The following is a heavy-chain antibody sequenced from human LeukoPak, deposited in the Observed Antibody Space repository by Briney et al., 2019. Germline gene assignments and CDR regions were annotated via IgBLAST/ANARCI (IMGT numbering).Heavy chain of an antibody. V-gene: IGHV3-7*04. J-gene: IGHJ4*02. CDR2: IKQDGSEK. Sequence: GGSLRLSCAASGFTFSNCWMSWVRQAPGKGLEWVANIKQDGSEKYYVDSVKGRFTISRDSAKNSLYLQMNSLRAEDTAIYYCTRVGYIDEGIDYWGQGTLVTVSS. D-gene: IGHD5-24*01. CDR3: TRVGYIDEGIDY. CDR1: GFTFSNCW.